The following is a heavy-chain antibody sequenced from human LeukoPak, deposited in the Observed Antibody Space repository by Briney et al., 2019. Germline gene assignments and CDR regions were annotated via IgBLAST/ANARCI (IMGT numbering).Heavy chain of an antibody. D-gene: IGHD6-13*01. CDR1: GFTFSSYA. CDR3: ARDSGWFRFDY. V-gene: IGHV3-23*01. CDR2: ISDSGYAT. J-gene: IGHJ4*02. Sequence: GSLRLSCAASGFTFSSYAMSWVRQAPGKGLEWVSSISDSGYATYYANSVKGRFTISRDSSKNTVYLQMSSLRAEDTAVYYCARDSGWFRFDYWGQGTLATVSS.